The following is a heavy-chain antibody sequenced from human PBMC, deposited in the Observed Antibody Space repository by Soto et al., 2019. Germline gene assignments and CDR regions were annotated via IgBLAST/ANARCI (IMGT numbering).Heavy chain of an antibody. Sequence: PSETLSLTCTVSGDSLSRSSYYWGWIRQPPGEGLEWIGSIDHSGSTYYNASLKSRVTISVDASKNEFSLKLSPVTAADTAVYYCARPIATLRHDAFDIWGQGTMVTVSS. CDR2: IDHSGST. CDR1: GDSLSRSSYY. D-gene: IGHD2-15*01. CDR3: ARPIATLRHDAFDI. V-gene: IGHV4-39*01. J-gene: IGHJ3*02.